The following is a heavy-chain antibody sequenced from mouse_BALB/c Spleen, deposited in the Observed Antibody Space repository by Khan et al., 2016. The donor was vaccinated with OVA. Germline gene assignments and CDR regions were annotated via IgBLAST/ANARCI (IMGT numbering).Heavy chain of an antibody. Sequence: VQLQQSGAELAKPGASVKMSCTASGYTFTTYWMHWVKQRPQKGLEWIGSINTTSGYTDYNEKFKEQATLSAAQSSHTAYMQLSSRTSENSAVYYRTTERISYGRQGTTLAVAA. J-gene: IGHJ2*01. V-gene: IGHV1-7*01. CDR3: TTERISY. CDR2: INTTSGYT. CDR1: GYTFTTYW.